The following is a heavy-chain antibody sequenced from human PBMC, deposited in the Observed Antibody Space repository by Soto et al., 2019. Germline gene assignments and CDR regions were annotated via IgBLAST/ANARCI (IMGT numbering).Heavy chain of an antibody. J-gene: IGHJ4*02. CDR1: SGSISSSNW. Sequence: SETLSLTCAVSSGSISSSNWWSWVRQPPGKGLEWIGEIYHSGSTNYNPSLKSRVTISVDKSKNQFSLKLSSVTAADTAVYYCARAVVVVAGNYFDYWGQGTLVTVSS. D-gene: IGHD2-15*01. CDR3: ARAVVVVAGNYFDY. CDR2: IYHSGST. V-gene: IGHV4-4*02.